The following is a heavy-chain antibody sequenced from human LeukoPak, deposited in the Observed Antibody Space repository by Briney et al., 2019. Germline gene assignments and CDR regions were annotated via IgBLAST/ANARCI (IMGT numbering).Heavy chain of an antibody. D-gene: IGHD3-16*01. CDR2: ISPNSGGT. V-gene: IGHV1-2*02. Sequence: ASMKVSCKASGYTFTGYYMHWVRQAPGQGLEWMGWISPNSGGTNYAQKFQGRVTMTRDTSISTAYMELSRLRSDDTAVYYCARVFDYYYYMDVWGKGTTVTVSS. CDR1: GYTFTGYY. CDR3: ARVFDYYYYMDV. J-gene: IGHJ6*03.